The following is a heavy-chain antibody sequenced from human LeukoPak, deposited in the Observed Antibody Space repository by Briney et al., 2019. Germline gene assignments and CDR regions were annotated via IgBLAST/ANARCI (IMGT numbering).Heavy chain of an antibody. Sequence: SETLSLTCTVSGGSISSSSYHWGWIRQPPGKGLEWIGSIYYSGSTYYNPSLKSRVTISVDTSKNQFSLKLSSVTAADTAVYYCARVSRDYVWGSYRLSYFDYWGQGTLVTVSS. V-gene: IGHV4-39*07. CDR1: GGSISSSSYH. J-gene: IGHJ4*02. D-gene: IGHD3-16*02. CDR2: IYYSGST. CDR3: ARVSRDYVWGSYRLSYFDY.